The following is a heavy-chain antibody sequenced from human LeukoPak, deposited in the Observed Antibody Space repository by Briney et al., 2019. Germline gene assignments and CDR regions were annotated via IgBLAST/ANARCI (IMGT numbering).Heavy chain of an antibody. CDR3: VWSFYTQETMI. V-gene: IGHV3-23*01. Sequence: GGSLRLSCAASGFTFSSYAMSWVRQAPGKGLEWVSAISGSGGSTYYADSVKGRFTISRDNSKNTLYLQMNSLRAEDTAVYYCVWSFYTQETMIWGQGTLVTVSS. CDR1: GFTFSSYA. CDR2: ISGSGGST. J-gene: IGHJ4*02. D-gene: IGHD3-22*01.